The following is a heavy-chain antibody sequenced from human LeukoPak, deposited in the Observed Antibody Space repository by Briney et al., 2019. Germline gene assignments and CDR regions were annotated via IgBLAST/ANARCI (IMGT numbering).Heavy chain of an antibody. CDR2: ISHTGTSI. CDR1: GFTFSSYA. CDR3: AKEEERFAAWGYFDS. D-gene: IGHD3-22*01. J-gene: IGHJ4*02. V-gene: IGHV3-23*01. Sequence: GGSLRLSCAASGFTFSSYAMTWVRQAPGKGPEWVSIISHTGTSIFYADSVKGRFTISRDNSRNTLFLDMNSLRAEDTALYFCAKEEERFAAWGYFDSWGQGSLVTVSS.